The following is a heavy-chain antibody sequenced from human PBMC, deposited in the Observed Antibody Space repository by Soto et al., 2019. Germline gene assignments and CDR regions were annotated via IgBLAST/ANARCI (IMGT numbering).Heavy chain of an antibody. CDR2: ISYDGSNK. V-gene: IGHV3-30-3*01. Sequence: PGGSLRLSCAASGFTFSSYAMHWVRQAPGKGLEWVAVISYDGSNKYYADSVKGRFTISRDNAKNTLYLQMNSLRAEDTAVYYCAREGDDYNYYYMDVWGKGTTVTVS. CDR3: AREGDDYNYYYMDV. J-gene: IGHJ6*03. CDR1: GFTFSSYA.